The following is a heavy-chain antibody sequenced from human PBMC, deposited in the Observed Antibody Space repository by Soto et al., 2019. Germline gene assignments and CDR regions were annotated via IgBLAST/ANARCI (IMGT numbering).Heavy chain of an antibody. D-gene: IGHD3-10*01. J-gene: IGHJ5*02. V-gene: IGHV1-2*02. CDR1: GYTFTGSF. Sequence: ASVKVSCKASGYTFTGSFMHGVRQAPGQGHEWMGWINPYSGGADYAQSFQGRVTMTRDTSISRVYMEPSRLRFHATAGDSCARVIRGAYYNSPLDTWGQGTVVTVSS. CDR3: ARVIRGAYYNSPLDT. CDR2: INPYSGGA.